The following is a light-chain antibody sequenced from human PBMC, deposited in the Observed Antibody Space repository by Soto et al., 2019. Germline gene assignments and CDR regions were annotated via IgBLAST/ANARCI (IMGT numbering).Light chain of an antibody. CDR1: QSISAW. Sequence: DIQMTQSPSTLSASVGDRVTITCRASQSISAWLAWYQQKPGKAPKLLIYKASTLESGVPSRFSGSGSGTEFTLTISSLQPDDFATYDSQQYNSISRTFGQGTKVEIK. CDR2: KAS. V-gene: IGKV1-5*03. J-gene: IGKJ1*01. CDR3: QQYNSISRT.